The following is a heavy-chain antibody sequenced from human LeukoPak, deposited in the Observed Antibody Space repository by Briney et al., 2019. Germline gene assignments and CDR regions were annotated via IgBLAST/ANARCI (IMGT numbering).Heavy chain of an antibody. D-gene: IGHD3-3*01. CDR3: SSRRRHTIFGVIIPFDY. V-gene: IGHV3-23*01. Sequence: GGSLRLSCAAACFTFSSYAMNWVRQAPGEGLEWVSIISGSGDSTYYADYVKGRFTISRDNSKNTLYLQMNSLRAEDTAVYYFSSRRRHTIFGVIIPFDYWGQGTLVTVSS. CDR2: ISGSGDST. J-gene: IGHJ4*02. CDR1: CFTFSSYA.